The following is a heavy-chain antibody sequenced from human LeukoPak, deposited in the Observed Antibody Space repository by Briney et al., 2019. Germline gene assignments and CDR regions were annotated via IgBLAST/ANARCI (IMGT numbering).Heavy chain of an antibody. J-gene: IGHJ5*02. D-gene: IGHD2-2*01. CDR2: IYYSGSI. CDR3: ARHTAMPNNWFDP. CDR1: GGSISSSIYY. Sequence: SETLSLTCSVYGGSISSSIYYWGWIRQPPGKGLEWIGSIYYSGSIYYNPSLKSRVTISVDMSKNQFSLKLSSVTAADTAMYYCARHTAMPNNWFDPWGQGTLVTVSS. V-gene: IGHV4-39*01.